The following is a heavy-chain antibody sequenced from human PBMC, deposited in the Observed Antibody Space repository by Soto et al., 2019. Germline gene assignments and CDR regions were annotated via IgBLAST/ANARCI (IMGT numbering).Heavy chain of an antibody. CDR3: ARRKGDYYDSSGYQYYFDY. D-gene: IGHD3-22*01. Sequence: ASVKVSCKASGYTFTGYYMHWVRQAPGQGLEWMGWINPNSGGTKSAQKFQGRVTMTRDTSISTACMELSRLRSDDTAVYYCARRKGDYYDSSGYQYYFDYWGQGTLVTVSS. V-gene: IGHV1-2*02. CDR2: INPNSGGT. CDR1: GYTFTGYY. J-gene: IGHJ4*02.